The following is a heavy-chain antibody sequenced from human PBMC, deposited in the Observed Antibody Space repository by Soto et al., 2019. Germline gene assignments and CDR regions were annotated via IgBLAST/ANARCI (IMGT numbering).Heavy chain of an antibody. CDR2: IYYTGNT. CDR3: ARAGYNIDY. Sequence: PSETLSLTCTVSGGSISSYYWSWIRQPLGKGLEWIGYIYYTGNTNYNPSLKSRVTISVDTSKNQFSLKLSSVTAADTAVYYCARAGYNIDYWGQGTLVTVS. D-gene: IGHD5-12*01. CDR1: GGSISSYY. V-gene: IGHV4-59*01. J-gene: IGHJ4*02.